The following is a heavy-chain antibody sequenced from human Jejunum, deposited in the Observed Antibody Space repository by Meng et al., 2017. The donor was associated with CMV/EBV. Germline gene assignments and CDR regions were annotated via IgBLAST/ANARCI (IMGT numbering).Heavy chain of an antibody. CDR2: IFHTGST. Sequence: ISGDSLRNYYWSWIRQPPGGGLEWIGFIFHTGSTSYNPSLESRVTMSVDTSKNLFSLTVTSVTAADTAIYYCARTDYYSYYGMDVWGQGTPVTVSS. CDR1: GDSLRNYY. V-gene: IGHV4-59*01. CDR3: ARTDYYSYYGMDV. J-gene: IGHJ6*02.